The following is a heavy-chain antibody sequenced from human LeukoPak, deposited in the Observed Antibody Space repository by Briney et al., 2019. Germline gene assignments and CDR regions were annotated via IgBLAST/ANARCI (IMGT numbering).Heavy chain of an antibody. J-gene: IGHJ6*03. V-gene: IGHV1-69*15. CDR3: ARDGGPVRIFGVGPLYYMDV. CDR1: GGTFSSYA. D-gene: IGHD3-3*01. Sequence: ASVKVSCKASGGTFSSYAISWVRQAPGQGLEWMGRIIPIFGTANYAQKFQGRVTITADESTSTAYMELSSLRSEDTAVYYCARDGGPVRIFGVGPLYYMDVWGKGTTVTVSS. CDR2: IIPIFGTA.